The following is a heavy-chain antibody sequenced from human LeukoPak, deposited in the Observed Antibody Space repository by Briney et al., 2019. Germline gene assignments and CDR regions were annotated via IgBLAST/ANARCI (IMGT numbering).Heavy chain of an antibody. Sequence: RGESLQISCKGSGYSFTSYGISWVRQAPGQGLEWMGWISAYNGNTNHAQKLQGRVTMTTDTSTSTAYMELRSLRSDDTAVYYCARDLGIAVAGTSRWFDPWGQGTLVTVSS. D-gene: IGHD6-19*01. CDR1: GYSFTSYG. CDR3: ARDLGIAVAGTSRWFDP. J-gene: IGHJ5*02. CDR2: ISAYNGNT. V-gene: IGHV1-18*01.